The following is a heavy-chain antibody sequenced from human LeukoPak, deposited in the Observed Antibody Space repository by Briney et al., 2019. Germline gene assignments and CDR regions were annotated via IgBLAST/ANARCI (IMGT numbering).Heavy chain of an antibody. V-gene: IGHV4-4*08. D-gene: IGHD5-24*01. Sequence: SETLSLTCTVSGGSISTYYWSWIRQAPGAGLQWLGYLYTTTTNYNPSLKRRVTISADTSKNQFSLRLHSVTAADTAVYYCARGDGYNLNFDYWGQGTLVTVSS. CDR2: LYTTTT. J-gene: IGHJ4*02. CDR1: GGSISTYY. CDR3: ARGDGYNLNFDY.